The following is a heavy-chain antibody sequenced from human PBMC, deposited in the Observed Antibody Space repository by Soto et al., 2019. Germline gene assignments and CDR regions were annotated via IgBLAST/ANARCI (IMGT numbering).Heavy chain of an antibody. Sequence: PSETLSLTCIVSGGSISGYYWSWLRQPPGKGLEWIGYIYYSGSTNYNPSLKSRVTISIDTPKNQFSLKLSSVTAADTAVYYCARGLRGSGDYAFDYWGRGTLVTVSS. J-gene: IGHJ4*01. CDR3: ARGLRGSGDYAFDY. CDR2: IYYSGST. CDR1: GGSISGYY. V-gene: IGHV4-59*01. D-gene: IGHD4-17*01.